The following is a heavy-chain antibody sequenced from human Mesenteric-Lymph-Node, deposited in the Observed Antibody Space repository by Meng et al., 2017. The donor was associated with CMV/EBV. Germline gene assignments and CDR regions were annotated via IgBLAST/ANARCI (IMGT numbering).Heavy chain of an antibody. V-gene: IGHV2-5*01. D-gene: IGHD3-22*01. CDR1: GFSLTTSGVG. J-gene: IGHJ3*02. CDR2: IYWNDDN. Sequence: SGPTLAKPTHTLTLTCTASGFSLTTSGVGVGWIRQPPGKALEWLAVIYWNDDNRYSPSLKSRLTITKDASKKQVVFTMTNMDPVDTATYYCAHTLGAFYYDSSGYYDAFDIWGQGTLVTVSS. CDR3: AHTLGAFYYDSSGYYDAFDI.